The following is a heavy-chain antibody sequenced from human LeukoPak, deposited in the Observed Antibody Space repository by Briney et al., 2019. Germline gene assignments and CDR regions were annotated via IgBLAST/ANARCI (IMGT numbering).Heavy chain of an antibody. V-gene: IGHV1-2*02. D-gene: IGHD3-10*01. J-gene: IGHJ6*03. CDR3: ARESYYGSGSYYAIGYYYYMDV. CDR1: EYTFTGYY. CDR2: INPNSGGT. Sequence: ASVKVSCKASEYTFTGYYMHWVRQAPGQGLEWMGWINPNSGGTNYAQKFQGRVTMTRDTSISTAYMELSSLRSEDTAVYYCARESYYGSGSYYAIGYYYYMDVWGKGTTVTVSS.